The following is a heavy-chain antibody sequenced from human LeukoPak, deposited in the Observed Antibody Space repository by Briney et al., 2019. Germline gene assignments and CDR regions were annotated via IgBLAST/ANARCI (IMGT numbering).Heavy chain of an antibody. CDR2: VIPILRQS. V-gene: IGHV1-69*04. CDR1: GGTFSTFA. Sequence: SVKASCKASGGTFSTFALNWVRQAPGQGLEWMGRVIPILRQSDSAQKFQGRVTITADTSTSTAYMELRSLRSEDTAVYYCAKVRGSDAFDIWGQGTMVTVSS. CDR3: AKVRGSDAFDI. J-gene: IGHJ3*02.